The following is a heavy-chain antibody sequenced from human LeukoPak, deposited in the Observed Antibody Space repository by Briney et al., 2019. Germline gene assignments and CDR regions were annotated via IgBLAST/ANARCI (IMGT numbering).Heavy chain of an antibody. J-gene: IGHJ4*02. CDR2: VSNDGGIK. V-gene: IGHV3-30*18. Sequence: GGSLRLSCAASGFTFSAYYMHWVRQAPGKGLEWVALVSNDGGIKYYGASVRGRFTISRDNPENTLYLQMNSLRADDTAVYYCAKGGEQKTFRCGMDSWSQGTLVTVSS. D-gene: IGHD1/OR15-1a*01. CDR1: GFTFSAYY. CDR3: AKGGEQKTFRCGMDS.